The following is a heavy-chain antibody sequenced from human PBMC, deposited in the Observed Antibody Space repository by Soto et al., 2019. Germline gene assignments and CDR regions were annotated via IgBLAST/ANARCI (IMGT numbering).Heavy chain of an antibody. J-gene: IGHJ4*02. CDR1: GGSISSSSYY. CDR3: ASGGWWYFDY. V-gene: IGHV4-39*02. CDR2: IYYSGST. D-gene: IGHD6-19*01. Sequence: QLQLQESGPGLVKPSETLSLTCTVSGGSISSSSYYWGWIRQPPGKGLEWIGSIYYSGSTYYNPSLNSRSTISVDTSQSHSSLKLSSVTAADTAVYYCASGGWWYFDYWGQGTLVTVSS.